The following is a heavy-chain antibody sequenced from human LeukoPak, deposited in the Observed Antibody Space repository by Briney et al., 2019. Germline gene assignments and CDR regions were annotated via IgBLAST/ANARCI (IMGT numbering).Heavy chain of an antibody. Sequence: PSETLSLTCTVSGDSLSSSYWSWIRQPAGKGLEWIGRIYGSGITLYNPSPKSRVAMSIDTSKSQFFLKLNSVTAADTAMYYCAKDVVLLTGETFDVWGQGTMVSVSS. D-gene: IGHD2-2*01. CDR3: AKDVVLLTGETFDV. CDR1: GDSLSSSY. J-gene: IGHJ3*01. V-gene: IGHV4-4*07. CDR2: IYGSGIT.